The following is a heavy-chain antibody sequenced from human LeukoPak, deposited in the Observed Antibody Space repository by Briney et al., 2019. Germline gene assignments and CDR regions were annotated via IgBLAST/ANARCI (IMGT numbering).Heavy chain of an antibody. V-gene: IGHV4-34*01. D-gene: IGHD1-26*01. J-gene: IGHJ4*02. Sequence: SETLSLTCAVYGGSFSGYYWSWIRQPPGQGLEWIGEISLSGVTNYNPSLKSRVTMSLDRSKNHLSLTLTSVTAADTAVYYCSRESGAFSPFGYWGQGTLVTVSS. CDR2: ISLSGVT. CDR1: GGSFSGYY. CDR3: SRESGAFSPFGY.